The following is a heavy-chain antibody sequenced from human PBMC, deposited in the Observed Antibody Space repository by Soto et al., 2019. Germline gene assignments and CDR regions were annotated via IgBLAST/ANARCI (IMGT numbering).Heavy chain of an antibody. CDR3: AKDRGYCSSTSCSRDYYYYGMDV. Sequence: EVQLLESGGGLVQPGGSLRLSCAASGFTFSSYAMSWVRQAPGKGLEWVSAISWNSGSIGYADSVKGRFTISRDNAKNSLYLQMNTLRAEDTALYYCAKDRGYCSSTSCSRDYYYYGMDVWGQGTTVTVSS. CDR1: GFTFSSYA. D-gene: IGHD2-2*01. CDR2: ISWNSGSI. J-gene: IGHJ6*02. V-gene: IGHV3-9*01.